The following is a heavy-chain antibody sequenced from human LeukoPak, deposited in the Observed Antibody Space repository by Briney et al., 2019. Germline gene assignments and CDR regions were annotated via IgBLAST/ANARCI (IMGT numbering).Heavy chain of an antibody. Sequence: PGESLKISCKGSGYRFTRYWIGWVRQKPGKGLEWIGIIYPDDSDTRYSPSFQGQVTMSADKSSSTAYLQWSSLRASDTAMYFCARAAEGNYGSAWFRDYYFGMDVWGQGTTVTVSS. V-gene: IGHV5-51*01. CDR1: GYRFTRYW. D-gene: IGHD6-13*01. J-gene: IGHJ6*02. CDR2: IYPDDSDT. CDR3: ARAAEGNYGSAWFRDYYFGMDV.